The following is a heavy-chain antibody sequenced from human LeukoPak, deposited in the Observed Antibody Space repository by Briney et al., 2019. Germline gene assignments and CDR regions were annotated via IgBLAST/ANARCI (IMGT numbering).Heavy chain of an antibody. CDR2: IYYSGST. Sequence: SETLSLTCTVSGGSISSYYWSWIRQPPGKGLEWIAYIYYSGSTNYNPSLRSRVTISVDTSKNQFSLKLSSVTAADTAVYYCAGVYYSNSYDYWYFDLWGRGTLVTVSS. V-gene: IGHV4-59*01. D-gene: IGHD6-13*01. J-gene: IGHJ2*01. CDR1: GGSISSYY. CDR3: AGVYYSNSYDYWYFDL.